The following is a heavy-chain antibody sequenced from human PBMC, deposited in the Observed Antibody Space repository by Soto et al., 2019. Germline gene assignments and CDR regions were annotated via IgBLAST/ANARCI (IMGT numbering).Heavy chain of an antibody. V-gene: IGHV1-18*01. D-gene: IGHD4-17*01. J-gene: IGHJ2*01. Sequence: QVQLVQSGAEVKKPGASVKVSCKASGYTFTSYGISWVRQAPGQGLEWMGWISAYNGNTNYAQKLQGRVTMTTDTVTATDXMELRGLRSDDTAVYYCARGGLSEDGDSSYWYFDLWGRGTLVTVSS. CDR3: ARGGLSEDGDSSYWYFDL. CDR1: GYTFTSYG. CDR2: ISAYNGNT.